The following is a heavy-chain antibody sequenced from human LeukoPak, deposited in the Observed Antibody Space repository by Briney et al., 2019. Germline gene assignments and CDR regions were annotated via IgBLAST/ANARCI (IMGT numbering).Heavy chain of an antibody. D-gene: IGHD6-19*01. V-gene: IGHV3-30*02. Sequence: PGGSLRLSCAASGFTFSSYGMHWVRQAPGKGLEWVAFIRYDGSNNYYADSVKGRFTISRDNSKNTLYLQMNSLRAEDTAVYYCARNHGSGWYYFDYWGQGTLVTVSS. CDR3: ARNHGSGWYYFDY. CDR2: IRYDGSNN. CDR1: GFTFSSYG. J-gene: IGHJ4*02.